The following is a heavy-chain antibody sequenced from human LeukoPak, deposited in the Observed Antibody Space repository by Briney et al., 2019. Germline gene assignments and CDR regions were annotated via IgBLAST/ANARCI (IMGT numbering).Heavy chain of an antibody. D-gene: IGHD2-2*01. CDR3: AREGGGYCSSTSCRYGGY. J-gene: IGHJ4*02. V-gene: IGHV3-33*01. CDR1: GFTFSSYG. Sequence: TGGSLRLSCAASGFTFSSYGMHWVRQAPGKGLEWVAVIWYDGSNKYYADSVKGRFTISRDNSKNTLYLQMNSLRAEDTAVYYCAREGGGYCSSTSCRYGGYWGQGTLVTVSS. CDR2: IWYDGSNK.